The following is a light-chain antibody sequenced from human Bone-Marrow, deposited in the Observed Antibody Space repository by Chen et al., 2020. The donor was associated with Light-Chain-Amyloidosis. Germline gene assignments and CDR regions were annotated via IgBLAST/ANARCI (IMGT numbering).Light chain of an antibody. CDR1: NIGSKS. Sequence: SYVLTQPPSVSLAPGKTARITCGGNNIGSKSVHWYQQKPGQAPVLVIYYDSDRPSGIPERFSGSNSGNTATLTISRVEAGDEADYYCQVWDSSSDHLFGGGTKLTVL. J-gene: IGLJ2*01. V-gene: IGLV3-21*04. CDR2: YDS. CDR3: QVWDSSSDHL.